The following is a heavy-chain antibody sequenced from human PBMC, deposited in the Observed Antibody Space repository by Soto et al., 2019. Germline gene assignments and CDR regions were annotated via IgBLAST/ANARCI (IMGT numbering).Heavy chain of an antibody. CDR1: GFTFSSYG. Sequence: GGSLRLSCAASGFTFSSYGMHWVRQAPGKGLEWVAVIWYDGSNKYYADSVKGRFTISRDNSKNTLYLQMNSLRAEDTAVYYCARDRLERRLYQYYYYYGMDVWGQGTTVTVSS. CDR2: IWYDGSNK. CDR3: ARDRLERRLYQYYYYYGMDV. V-gene: IGHV3-33*01. D-gene: IGHD1-1*01. J-gene: IGHJ6*02.